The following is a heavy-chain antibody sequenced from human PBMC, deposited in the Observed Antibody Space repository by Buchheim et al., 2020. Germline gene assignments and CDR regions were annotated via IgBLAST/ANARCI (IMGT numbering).Heavy chain of an antibody. Sequence: EVQLVQSGAEVKKPGESLRISCKGSGYSFTSHWISWVRQMPGKGLEWMGRIDPSDSYTNYSPSFQGHVTISADKSISTAYLQWSSLKASDTAMYYCARGAVGAVEIYYYYGMDVWGQGTT. J-gene: IGHJ6*02. CDR1: GYSFTSHW. V-gene: IGHV5-10-1*03. CDR3: ARGAVGAVEIYYYYGMDV. CDR2: IDPSDSYT. D-gene: IGHD1-26*01.